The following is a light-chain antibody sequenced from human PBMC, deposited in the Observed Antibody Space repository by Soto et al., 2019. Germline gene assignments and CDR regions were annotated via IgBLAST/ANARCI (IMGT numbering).Light chain of an antibody. J-gene: IGKJ1*01. Sequence: EIVMTQSPATLSVSPGERATLSCRASQNIGNNLAWYQHKPGQTPRLLTYNASTRAAGIPGSISGRGSGTEFTLTISSLQSEDLALYYCQHYHFWPWTFGQGTKVDIK. CDR1: QNIGNN. CDR3: QHYHFWPWT. CDR2: NAS. V-gene: IGKV3-15*01.